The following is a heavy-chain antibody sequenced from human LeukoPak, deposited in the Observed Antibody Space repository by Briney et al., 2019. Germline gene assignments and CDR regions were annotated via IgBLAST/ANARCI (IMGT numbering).Heavy chain of an antibody. CDR1: GFSFRRYD. V-gene: IGHV3-30*04. J-gene: IGHJ5*02. D-gene: IGHD1-26*01. Sequence: AGGPLRLSCAASGFSFRRYDMHWVRQAPGKGLEWVAATSYDGTSELYADFVKGRFSISRGNSRNTLSLQMDTLRPEDTAIYYCARAKGLAGSYLDNWFDPWGQGTRVIVSS. CDR3: ARAKGLAGSYLDNWFDP. CDR2: TSYDGTSE.